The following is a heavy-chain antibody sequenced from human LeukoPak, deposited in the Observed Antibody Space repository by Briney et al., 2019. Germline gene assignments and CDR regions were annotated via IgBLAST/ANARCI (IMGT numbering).Heavy chain of an antibody. V-gene: IGHV3-30*18. CDR3: AKDWGSGGWYNYFDP. J-gene: IGHJ5*02. CDR2: ISNDGSRK. D-gene: IGHD6-19*01. CDR1: GFTFSSYA. Sequence: GGSLRLSCAASGFTFSSYAMSWVRQAPGKGLEWVAIISNDGSRKYYAHSVEGRFTISRDNSKNTLYLQMDSLRAEDTAVYHCAKDWGSGGWYNYFDPWGQGTLVTVSS.